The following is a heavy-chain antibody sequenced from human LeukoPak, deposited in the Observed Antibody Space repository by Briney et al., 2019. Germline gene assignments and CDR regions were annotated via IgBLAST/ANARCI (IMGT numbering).Heavy chain of an antibody. D-gene: IGHD3-10*01. J-gene: IGHJ4*02. CDR1: GGSFSGYY. CDR3: ARGVYYDSGSYHPHFDY. Sequence: PSETLSLTRAVYGGSFSGYYWSWIRQPPGKGLEWIGEIDHSGSTNYNPSLKSRVTISVDTSKNQFSLKLSSVTAADTAVYYCARGVYYDSGSYHPHFDYWGQGTLVTVSS. V-gene: IGHV4-34*01. CDR2: IDHSGST.